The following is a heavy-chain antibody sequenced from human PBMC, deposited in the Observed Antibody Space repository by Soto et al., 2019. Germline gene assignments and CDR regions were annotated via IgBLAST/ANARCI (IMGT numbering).Heavy chain of an antibody. Sequence: QVQLVQSGAEVKKPGASVKVSCKASGYTFTSYAISWVRQAPGQGLEWMGWISAYNGNTNYAQKLQGRVTMTTDTHTSTTYMEVRSRRSEDTAVEYCARDFYSGADYWGQGTLVTVSS. CDR1: GYTFTSYA. J-gene: IGHJ4*02. V-gene: IGHV1-18*01. CDR3: ARDFYSGADY. CDR2: ISAYNGNT. D-gene: IGHD3-10*01.